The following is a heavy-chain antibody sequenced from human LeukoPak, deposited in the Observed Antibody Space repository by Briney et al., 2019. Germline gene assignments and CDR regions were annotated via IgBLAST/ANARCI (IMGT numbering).Heavy chain of an antibody. CDR3: AREGSSNFDY. J-gene: IGHJ4*02. CDR1: EYTFTSYD. CDR2: MNPTSGNT. V-gene: IGHV1-8*01. D-gene: IGHD6-13*01. Sequence: ASVKVSCKASEYTFTSYDINWVRQATGQGLEWMGWMNPTSGNTGYAQKFQGRLTMTRNTSISTAYMELSSLRSEDTAVYYCAREGSSNFDYWGRGTLVTVSS.